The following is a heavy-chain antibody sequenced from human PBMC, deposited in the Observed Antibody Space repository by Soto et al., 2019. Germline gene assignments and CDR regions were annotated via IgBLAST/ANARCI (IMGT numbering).Heavy chain of an antibody. CDR2: ISDSGHYI. J-gene: IGHJ5*02. CDR1: GFTFSTYG. V-gene: IGHV3-21*01. D-gene: IGHD3-22*01. Sequence: GGSLRLSCAASGFTFSTYGMSWVRQAPGKGLEWLSSISDSGHYIYYADSVKGRFTISRDNAKNSLFLQMNSLRGEDTAVYYCARSGLALPYSASHWFDPWGHGTRVTVSS. CDR3: ARSGLALPYSASHWFDP.